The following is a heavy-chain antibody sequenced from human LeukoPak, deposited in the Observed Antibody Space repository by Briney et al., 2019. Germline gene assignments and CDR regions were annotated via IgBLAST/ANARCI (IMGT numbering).Heavy chain of an antibody. V-gene: IGHV4-39*01. J-gene: IGHJ5*02. CDR3: ARKSLRIGSNNWFDP. Sequence: PSETLSLTCTVSGGSIRSSDHYWAWLRQPPGKGLEWIASVYYSGTTYYNTSLKSRVTISVDTSKNRFSLKLNSVTAADTAVYFCARKSLRIGSNNWFDPWGEGTLVTVSS. CDR2: VYYSGTT. D-gene: IGHD2-21*01. CDR1: GGSIRSSDHY.